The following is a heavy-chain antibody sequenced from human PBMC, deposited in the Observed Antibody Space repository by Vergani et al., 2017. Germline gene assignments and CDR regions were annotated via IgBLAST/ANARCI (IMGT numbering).Heavy chain of an antibody. J-gene: IGHJ3*02. CDR1: GGSISSSDYY. CDR3: AREAYYYDSSGHDAFDI. CDR2: IYYSGST. D-gene: IGHD3-22*01. Sequence: QVQLQESGPGLVKPSQTLSLTCTVSGGSISSSDYYWSWIRQPPGKGLEWIGYIYYSGSTYYNPSLKSRVTISVDTSKNQFSLKLSSVTAADTAVYYCAREAYYYDSSGHDAFDIWGQGTMVTVSS. V-gene: IGHV4-30-4*01.